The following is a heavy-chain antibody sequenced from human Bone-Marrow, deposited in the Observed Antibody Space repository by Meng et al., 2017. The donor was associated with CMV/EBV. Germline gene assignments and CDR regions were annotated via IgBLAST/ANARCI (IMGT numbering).Heavy chain of an antibody. D-gene: IGHD2-2*01. CDR1: GDSVSSNSAA. V-gene: IGHV6-1*01. CDR3: ARGSIGYCSSTSCYLRTFSVMDV. Sequence: LRLSCAISGDSVSSNSAAWNWIRQSPSRGLEWLGRTYYRSKWYNDYAVSVKSRITINPDTSKNQFSLQLNSVTPEDTAVYYCARGSIGYCSSTSCYLRTFSVMDVWGQGTTVTVSS. CDR2: TYYRSKWYN. J-gene: IGHJ6*02.